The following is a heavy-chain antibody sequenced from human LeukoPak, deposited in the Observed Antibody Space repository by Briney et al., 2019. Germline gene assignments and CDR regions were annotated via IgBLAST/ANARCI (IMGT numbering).Heavy chain of an antibody. CDR3: ARDRGSGWYPFDAFDI. V-gene: IGHV4-59*01. D-gene: IGHD6-19*01. CDR1: GGSISSYY. CDR2: IYYSGST. J-gene: IGHJ3*02. Sequence: LETLSLTCTVSGGSISSYYWSWIRQPPGKGLEWIGYIYYSGSTNYNPSLKSRVTISVDTSKNQFSLKLSSVTAADTAVYYCARDRGSGWYPFDAFDIWGQGTMVTVSS.